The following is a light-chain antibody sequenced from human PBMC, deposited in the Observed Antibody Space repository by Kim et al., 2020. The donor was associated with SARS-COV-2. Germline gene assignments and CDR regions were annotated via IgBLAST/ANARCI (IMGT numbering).Light chain of an antibody. Sequence: DIVMTQSPLSLAVTPGEPASISCRSSESLLFNNGNHYLDWYLQRPGQSPQLLIYLGSIRASGVPDRFSGSGSGTDFTLKISRVEAEDAGIYYCMQALHNPLTFGGGTKVDIK. J-gene: IGKJ4*01. V-gene: IGKV2-28*01. CDR2: LGS. CDR3: MQALHNPLT. CDR1: ESLLFNNGNHY.